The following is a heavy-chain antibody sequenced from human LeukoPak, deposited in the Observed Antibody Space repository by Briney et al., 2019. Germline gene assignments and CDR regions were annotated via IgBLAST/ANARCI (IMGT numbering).Heavy chain of an antibody. Sequence: ASVKVSCKASGGTFSGYAISWVRQAPGQGLEWMGWINPSSGGTNYAQKFQGRVTMTRDASISTAYMDLSRLRSDDTAVYYCARDIAVADTGLNYWGQGTLVSVSS. CDR1: GGTFSGYA. V-gene: IGHV1-2*02. D-gene: IGHD6-19*01. J-gene: IGHJ4*02. CDR3: ARDIAVADTGLNY. CDR2: INPSSGGT.